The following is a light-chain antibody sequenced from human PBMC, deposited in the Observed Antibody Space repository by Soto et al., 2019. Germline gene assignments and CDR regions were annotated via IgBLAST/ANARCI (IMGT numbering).Light chain of an antibody. CDR1: QGIGSS. CDR2: AAS. CDR3: QQSYSTPWT. V-gene: IGKV1-39*01. Sequence: IQLTQSPSSLSASVGDRVTITCRASQGIGSSLAWYQQTPGKAPKLLIYAASSLQSGVPSRFSGSGSGTDFTLTISSLQPEDFATYYCQQSYSTPWTFGQGTKVDIK. J-gene: IGKJ1*01.